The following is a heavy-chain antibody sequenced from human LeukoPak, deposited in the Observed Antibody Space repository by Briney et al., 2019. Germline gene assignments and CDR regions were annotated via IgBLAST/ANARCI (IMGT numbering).Heavy chain of an antibody. V-gene: IGHV4-30-4*01. D-gene: IGHD3-9*01. CDR2: IYYSGST. J-gene: IGHJ4*02. CDR3: ARVARYFDWLFDY. CDR1: GGSISSGDYY. Sequence: PSQTLSLTCTVSGGSISSGDYYWSWIRQPPGKGLEWIGYIYYSGSTYYNPSLKSRVTISVDTSKNQFSLKLSSVTAADTAVYYCARVARYFDWLFDYWGQGTLVTVSS.